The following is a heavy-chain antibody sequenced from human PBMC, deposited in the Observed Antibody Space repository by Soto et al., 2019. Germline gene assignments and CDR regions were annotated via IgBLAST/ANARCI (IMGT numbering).Heavy chain of an antibody. CDR2: ISTYNGDA. V-gene: IGHV1-18*01. CDR3: ARSGSVTYYYYGLEV. Sequence: QVQLVQSGAEVRKPGASVKVSCKTSGYTFSRSGISWVRQAPGQGLEWMGWISTYNGDANYAQKLQGRVTMTTDTSTSTAFMELGSLTSDDTSVYYCARSGSVTYYYYGLEVWGQGTTVTVYS. J-gene: IGHJ6*02. CDR1: GYTFSRSG. D-gene: IGHD4-17*01.